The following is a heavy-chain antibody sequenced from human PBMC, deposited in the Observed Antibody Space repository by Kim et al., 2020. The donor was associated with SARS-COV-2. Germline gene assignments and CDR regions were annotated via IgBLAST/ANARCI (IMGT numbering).Heavy chain of an antibody. J-gene: IGHJ4*02. V-gene: IGHV3-30*02. CDR3: AKDKGFGELLEDY. D-gene: IGHD3-10*01. Sequence: YADSGKGRFTITRDNSKNTLYLQMNSLRAEDTAVYYCAKDKGFGELLEDYWGQGTLVTVSS.